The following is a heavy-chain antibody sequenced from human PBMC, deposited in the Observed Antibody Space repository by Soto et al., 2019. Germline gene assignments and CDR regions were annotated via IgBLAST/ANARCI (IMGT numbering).Heavy chain of an antibody. D-gene: IGHD3-22*01. V-gene: IGHV1-2*04. CDR1: GYTFTGYY. Sequence: ASVKVSCKASGYTFTGYYMHWVRQAPGQGLEWMGWINPNSGGTNYAQKFQGWVTMTRDTSISTAYMELSRLRSDDTAVYSCASYWLRFGTSSYVSSGIKFDSWGQGTLVTVSS. CDR3: ASYWLRFGTSSYVSSGIKFDS. CDR2: INPNSGGT. J-gene: IGHJ4*02.